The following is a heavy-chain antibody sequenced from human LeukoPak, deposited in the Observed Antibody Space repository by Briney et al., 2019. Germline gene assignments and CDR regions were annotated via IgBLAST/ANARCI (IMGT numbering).Heavy chain of an antibody. D-gene: IGHD6-19*01. J-gene: IGHJ4*02. Sequence: PSETLSLTCTVSGGSISSYYWSWIRQPPGKGLEWIGFTYYSGGTNYNPSLKTRVTISVDTSRTQSSLKLSSVTAADTAVYYCARNENYNSGWSIDYWGQGTLVTVSS. CDR1: GGSISSYY. CDR2: TYYSGGT. V-gene: IGHV4-59*08. CDR3: ARNENYNSGWSIDY.